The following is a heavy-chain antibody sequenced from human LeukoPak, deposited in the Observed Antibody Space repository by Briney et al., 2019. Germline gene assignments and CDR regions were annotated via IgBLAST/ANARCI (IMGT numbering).Heavy chain of an antibody. D-gene: IGHD6-13*01. CDR1: TGSISSGRYY. CDR3: ARLHWAAAAEGYYFDY. V-gene: IGHV4-61*02. Sequence: SETLSLTCTVSTGSISSGRYYWSWIRQPAGKGLEWIGRISSSGSTNYNPSLKSRVTTSLDTSKSHFSLKLSSVTAADTAVYYCARLHWAAAAEGYYFDYWGQGTLVTVSS. J-gene: IGHJ4*02. CDR2: ISSSGST.